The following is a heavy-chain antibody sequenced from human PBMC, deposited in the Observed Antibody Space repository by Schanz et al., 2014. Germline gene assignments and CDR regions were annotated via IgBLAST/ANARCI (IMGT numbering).Heavy chain of an antibody. CDR2: INTASGNT. J-gene: IGHJ2*01. Sequence: QVQLVQSGAEVKKPGASVKVSCKTSGYTFTDYPINWVRQAPGRRLEWMGWINTASGNTRYSEAFQGRVTMTRDTSATAAYMELSSLRSDDTAHYYCVRVPSRDVSFDLWGRGTLVTVSS. CDR1: GYTFTDYP. D-gene: IGHD3-16*01. V-gene: IGHV1-3*03. CDR3: VRVPSRDVSFDL.